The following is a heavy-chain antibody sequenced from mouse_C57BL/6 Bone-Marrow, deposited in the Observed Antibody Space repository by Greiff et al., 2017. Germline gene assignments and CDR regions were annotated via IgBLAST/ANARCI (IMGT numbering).Heavy chain of an antibody. CDR3: ARSWGYSSFAY. D-gene: IGHD2-3*01. V-gene: IGHV1-63*01. J-gene: IGHJ3*01. CDR1: GYTFTNYW. Sequence: QVQLQQSGAELVRPGTSVKMSCKASGYTFTNYWIGWAKQRPGHGLEWIGDIYPGGGYTNYNAKFKGKDTLTADKSSSTAYMQFSSLTSEDSAIYYCARSWGYSSFAYWGQGTLVTVSA. CDR2: IYPGGGYT.